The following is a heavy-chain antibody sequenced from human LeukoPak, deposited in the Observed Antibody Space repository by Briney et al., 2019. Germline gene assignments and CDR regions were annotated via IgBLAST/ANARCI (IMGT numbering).Heavy chain of an antibody. J-gene: IGHJ4*02. CDR3: ARGHIATAGTVFDY. V-gene: IGHV4-34*01. D-gene: IGHD6-13*01. CDR1: GGSFSGFY. Sequence: SETLSLTCGVHGGSFSGFYWSWIRQSPGKGLEWIGEINHRGSTSYNPSLKCRVTISIDTSKNQFSLNLSSVTAADTAVYYCARGHIATAGTVFDYWGQGTLVTVSS. CDR2: INHRGST.